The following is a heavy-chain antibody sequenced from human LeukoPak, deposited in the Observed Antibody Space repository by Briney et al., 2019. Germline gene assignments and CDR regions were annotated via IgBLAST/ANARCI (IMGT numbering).Heavy chain of an antibody. CDR1: GYTLTELS. V-gene: IGHV1-24*01. J-gene: IGHJ5*02. Sequence: ASVKVSCKVSGYTLTELSMHWVRQAPGKGLEWMGGFDPEDGETIYVQKFQGRVTMTEDTSTDTAYMELSSLRSEDTAVYYCARDLKLGDYGDYGDWFDPWGQGTLVTVSS. CDR3: ARDLKLGDYGDYGDWFDP. CDR2: FDPEDGET. D-gene: IGHD4-17*01.